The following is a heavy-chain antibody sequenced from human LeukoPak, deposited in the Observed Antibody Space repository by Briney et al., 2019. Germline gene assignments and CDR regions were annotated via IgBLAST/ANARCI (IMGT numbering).Heavy chain of an antibody. D-gene: IGHD5-18*01. Sequence: ASVKVSCKASGYTFTGCYMHWVRQAPGQGLEWMGRINPNSGGTNYAQKFQGRVTMTRDTSISTAYMELSRLRSDDTAVYYCARDRRGYSYGYYFDYWGQGTLVTVSS. CDR2: INPNSGGT. CDR1: GYTFTGCY. CDR3: ARDRRGYSYGYYFDY. J-gene: IGHJ4*02. V-gene: IGHV1-2*06.